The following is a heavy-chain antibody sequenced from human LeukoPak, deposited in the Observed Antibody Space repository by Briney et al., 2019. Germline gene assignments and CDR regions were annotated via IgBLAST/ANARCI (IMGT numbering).Heavy chain of an antibody. D-gene: IGHD2-15*01. CDR3: AKDLGRYCSGGSCYFFDC. CDR1: GFTFSSYG. CDR2: IWYDGSNK. V-gene: IGHV3-33*06. Sequence: PGRSLRLSCAASGFTFSSYGMHWVRQAPGKGLEWVAVIWYDGSNKYYADSVKGRFTISRDNSKNTLYLQMNSLRAEDTAVYYCAKDLGRYCSGGSCYFFDCWGQGTLVTVSS. J-gene: IGHJ4*02.